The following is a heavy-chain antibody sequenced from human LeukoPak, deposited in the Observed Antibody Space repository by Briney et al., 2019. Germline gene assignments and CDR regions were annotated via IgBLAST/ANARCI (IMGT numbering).Heavy chain of an antibody. CDR1: GFNFSSYE. D-gene: IGHD4/OR15-4a*01. CDR3: ARDRLSRVYYYYGMDV. CDR2: ITSSGNIT. Sequence: GGSLRLSCAASGFNFSSYEMNWVRQAPGKGLEWISYITSSGNITYYADSVKGRFTISRDNAKNSMYLQMNSLRDEDAAVYYCARDRLSRVYYYYGMDVWGQGTTVTVSS. V-gene: IGHV3-48*03. J-gene: IGHJ6*02.